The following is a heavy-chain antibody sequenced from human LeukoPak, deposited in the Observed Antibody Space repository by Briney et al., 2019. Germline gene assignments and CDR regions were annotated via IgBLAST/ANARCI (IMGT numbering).Heavy chain of an antibody. Sequence: KPSETLSLXCAVYGGSFSGYYWSWIRQPAGKGLEWIGRIYTSGSTNYNPSLKSRVTISVDTSKNQFSLKLSSVTAADTAVYYCARRRRYSSGWYESWGQGTLVTVSS. CDR1: GGSFSGYY. J-gene: IGHJ5*01. CDR3: ARRRRYSSGWYES. D-gene: IGHD6-19*01. CDR2: IYTSGST. V-gene: IGHV4-59*10.